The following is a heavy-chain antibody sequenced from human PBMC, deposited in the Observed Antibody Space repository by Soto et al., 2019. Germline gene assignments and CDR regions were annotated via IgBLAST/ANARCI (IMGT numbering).Heavy chain of an antibody. D-gene: IGHD5-18*01. Sequence: ASVKVSCKASGYTFTSYGISWVRQAPGQGLEWMGWISAYNGNTNYAQKLQGRVTMTTDTSTSTAYMELRSLSSVTAADTAVYYCARGRDRYSYGFRDAFDIWGQGTMVTVSS. CDR2: ISAYNGNT. CDR3: ARGRDRYSYGFRDAFDI. V-gene: IGHV1-18*01. J-gene: IGHJ3*02. CDR1: GYTFTSYG.